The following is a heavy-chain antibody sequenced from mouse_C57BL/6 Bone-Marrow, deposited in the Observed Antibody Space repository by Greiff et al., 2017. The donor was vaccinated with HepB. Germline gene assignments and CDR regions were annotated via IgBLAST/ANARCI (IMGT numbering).Heavy chain of an antibody. CDR1: GYTFTDYY. CDR2: INPNNGGT. V-gene: IGHV1-26*01. D-gene: IGHD2-4*01. Sequence: EVQLQQSGPELVKPGASVKISCKASGYTFTDYYMNWVKQSHGKSLEWIGDINPNNGGTSYNQKFKGKATLTVDKSSSTAYMELRSLTSEDSAVYYCARGDYDYAPVFDVWGTGTTVTVSS. J-gene: IGHJ1*03. CDR3: ARGDYDYAPVFDV.